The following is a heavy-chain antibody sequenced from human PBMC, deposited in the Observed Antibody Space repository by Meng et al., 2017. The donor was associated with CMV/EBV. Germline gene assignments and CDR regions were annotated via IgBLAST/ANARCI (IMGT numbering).Heavy chain of an antibody. V-gene: IGHV2-5*02. CDR2: IYSDDAK. CDR3: GRIAADGGFDY. D-gene: IGHD5-24*01. CDR1: WCSLSSSGLG. Sequence: QVRLQEPGPEPVKPTQTLSLTCTFSWCSLSSSGLGVGWIRQPPGKALEWFALIYSDDAKRYSPALKSRLTITKDTSNNQVVQTMTNMDPVDTATYYCGRIAADGGFDYWGQGTLVTVSS. J-gene: IGHJ4*02.